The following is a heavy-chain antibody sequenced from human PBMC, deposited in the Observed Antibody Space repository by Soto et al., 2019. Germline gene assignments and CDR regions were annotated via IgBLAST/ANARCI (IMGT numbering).Heavy chain of an antibody. J-gene: IGHJ6*03. V-gene: IGHV5-51*01. CDR3: ARGVAFWSGVLMVLYMDV. CDR2: IYPGDSDT. Sequence: GESLKISCKGSGYSFTSYWIGWVRQMPGKGLEWMGIIYPGDSDTRYSPSFQGQVTISADKSISTAYLQWSSLRSEDTAVYYCARGVAFWSGVLMVLYMDVWGKGTTVTVSS. CDR1: GYSFTSYW. D-gene: IGHD2-8*01.